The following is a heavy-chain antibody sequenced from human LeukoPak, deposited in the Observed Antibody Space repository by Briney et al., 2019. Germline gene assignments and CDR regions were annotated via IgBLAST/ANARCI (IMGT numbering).Heavy chain of an antibody. D-gene: IGHD3-3*01. CDR3: AREKYDFWSGYSFDY. CDR2: INPSGGST. CDR1: GGTFSSYA. V-gene: IGHV1-46*01. Sequence: ASVKVSCKASGGTFSSYAISWVRQAPGQGLEWMGIINPSGGSTSYAQKFQGRVTMTRDTSTSTVYMELSSLRSEDTAVYYCAREKYDFWSGYSFDYWGQGTLVTVSS. J-gene: IGHJ4*02.